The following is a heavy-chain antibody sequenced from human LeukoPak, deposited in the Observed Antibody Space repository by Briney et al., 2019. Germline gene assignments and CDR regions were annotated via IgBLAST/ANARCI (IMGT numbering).Heavy chain of an antibody. D-gene: IGHD1-26*01. V-gene: IGHV4-59*08. J-gene: IGHJ4*02. CDR2: IFYSGST. CDR3: AIHSGSNPFNY. Sequence: SETLSLTCTVSGGSISSYYWTWIRQPPGKGLEWIGYIFYSGSTDYNPSLKSRVTISVDKSKNQFSLKLSSVSAADTVVYYCAIHSGSNPFNYWGQGTLVTVSS. CDR1: GGSISSYY.